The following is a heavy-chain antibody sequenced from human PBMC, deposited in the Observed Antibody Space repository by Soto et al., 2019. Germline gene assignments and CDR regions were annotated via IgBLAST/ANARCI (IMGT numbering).Heavy chain of an antibody. Sequence: ASETLSLTCTVSGGSISSSSYYWGWIRQPPGKGLEWIGSIYYSGSTYYNPSLKSRVTISVDTSKNQFSLKLSSVTAADTAVYYCARLYYRDFDWFGSVRIQYYFDYWGQGTLVTVSS. CDR1: GGSISSSSYY. CDR3: ARLYYRDFDWFGSVRIQYYFDY. J-gene: IGHJ4*02. CDR2: IYYSGST. D-gene: IGHD3-9*01. V-gene: IGHV4-39*01.